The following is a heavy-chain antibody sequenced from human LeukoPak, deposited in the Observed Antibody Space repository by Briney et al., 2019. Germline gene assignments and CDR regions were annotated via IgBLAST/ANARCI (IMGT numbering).Heavy chain of an antibody. V-gene: IGHV3-7*04. CDR3: ARDRHDSSGLVY. D-gene: IGHD6-19*01. CDR2: IKQDGSEK. J-gene: IGHJ4*02. CDR1: GFTFSNAW. Sequence: PGGSLRLSCAASGFTFSNAWMSWVRQAPGKGLEWVANIKQDGSEKYYVDSVKGRFTISRDNAKNSLYLQMNSLRAEDTAVYYCARDRHDSSGLVYWGQGTLVTVS.